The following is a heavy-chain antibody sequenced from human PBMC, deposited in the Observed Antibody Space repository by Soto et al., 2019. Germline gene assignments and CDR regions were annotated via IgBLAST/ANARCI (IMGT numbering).Heavy chain of an antibody. CDR1: GLTFSGYG. Sequence: QVQLVESGGGVVQPGRSLRLSCAASGLTFSGYGMHWVRQAPGKGLEWVAVIWYDGSNKYYADSVKGRFTISRDNSKNTLYLQMSSLSAEDTAVYYCARDGEDRITGTPTDLYYYYGMDVWGQGTTVTVSS. V-gene: IGHV3-33*01. J-gene: IGHJ6*02. D-gene: IGHD1-20*01. CDR2: IWYDGSNK. CDR3: ARDGEDRITGTPTDLYYYYGMDV.